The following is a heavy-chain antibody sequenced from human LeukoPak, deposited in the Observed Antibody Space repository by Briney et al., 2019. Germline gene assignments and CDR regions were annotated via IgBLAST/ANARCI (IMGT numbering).Heavy chain of an antibody. CDR3: AREYYDSSGYYSFDY. CDR2: ITGGSGTI. D-gene: IGHD3-22*01. CDR1: GFTFTSYT. J-gene: IGHJ4*02. Sequence: GGSLRLSCATSGFTFTSYTMNWVRQAPGKGLEWISFITGGSGTIYYADSVKGRFTISRDNAKNSLHLHMDSLRDEDTAVYYCAREYYDSSGYYSFDYWGQGTLVTVSS. V-gene: IGHV3-48*02.